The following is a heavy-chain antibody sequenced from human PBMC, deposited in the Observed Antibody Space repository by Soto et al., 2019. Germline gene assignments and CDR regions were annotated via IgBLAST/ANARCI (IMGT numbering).Heavy chain of an antibody. CDR1: GGSFSGYF. D-gene: IGHD3-10*01. Sequence: SETLSLTCAVYGGSFSGYFWSWIRQPPGKGLEWIGEINHSGSTNYNPSLKSRVTLSVDTSKNQFSLKLSSVTAADTAVYYCARTTYYYGSGSPNWFDPWGQGTLVTVSS. J-gene: IGHJ5*02. V-gene: IGHV4-34*01. CDR3: ARTTYYYGSGSPNWFDP. CDR2: INHSGST.